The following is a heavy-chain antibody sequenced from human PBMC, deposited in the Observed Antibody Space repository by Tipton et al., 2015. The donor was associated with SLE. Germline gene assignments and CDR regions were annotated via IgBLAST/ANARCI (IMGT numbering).Heavy chain of an antibody. CDR2: IYYSGST. D-gene: IGHD1-26*01. J-gene: IGHJ3*02. Sequence: LRLFCTVSGGSISSHYWSWIRQPPGKGLEWIGYIYYSGSTNYNPSLKSRVTISVDTSKNQFSLKLSSVTAADTAVYYCARVGSGSHDAFDIWGQGTMVTVSS. CDR1: GGSISSHY. CDR3: ARVGSGSHDAFDI. V-gene: IGHV4-59*11.